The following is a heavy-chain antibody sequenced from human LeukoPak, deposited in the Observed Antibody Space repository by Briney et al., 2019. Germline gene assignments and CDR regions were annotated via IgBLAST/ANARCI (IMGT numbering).Heavy chain of an antibody. Sequence: GGSLRLSCAASGFTVSSNYMSWVRQAPGKGLEWVANIKKDGNEKYYVDSVKGRFTISRDNAKNSLYLQMNSLRADDTAVYHCARQETSIYNGAFDIWGQGTMVTVSS. CDR2: IKKDGNEK. D-gene: IGHD1-1*01. V-gene: IGHV3-7*01. CDR1: GFTVSSNY. J-gene: IGHJ3*02. CDR3: ARQETSIYNGAFDI.